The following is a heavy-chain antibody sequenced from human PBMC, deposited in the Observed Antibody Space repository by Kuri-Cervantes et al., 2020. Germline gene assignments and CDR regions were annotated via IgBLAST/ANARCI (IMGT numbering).Heavy chain of an antibody. V-gene: IGHV4-34*01. D-gene: IGHD4-17*01. CDR3: ARAPGDYGLEGNNWFDP. CDR2: INHSGST. Sequence: SETLSLTCAVYGGSFSGYYWSWIRQPPGKGLEWIGEINHSGSTYYNPSLKSRVTISVDRSKNQFSLKLNSVTAADTAVYYCARAPGDYGLEGNNWFDPWGQGTLVTVSS. CDR1: GGSFSGYY. J-gene: IGHJ5*02.